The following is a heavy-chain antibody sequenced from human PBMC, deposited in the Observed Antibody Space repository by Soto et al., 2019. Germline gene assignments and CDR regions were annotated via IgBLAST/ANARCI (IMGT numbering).Heavy chain of an antibody. CDR2: IRDSGST. Sequence: QVQLQQWGAGLLRPSETLSLTCAVSGGSFNAYYWIWIRQPPGKGLEWLGDIRDSGSTNYNPSLKSRVTVSVDTSRKQFSLKLTSVTAADTAVYYCGRGEAYNNYPARWGQGTLVTVSS. CDR3: GRGEAYNNYPAR. V-gene: IGHV4-34*01. CDR1: GGSFNAYY. J-gene: IGHJ4*02. D-gene: IGHD4-4*01.